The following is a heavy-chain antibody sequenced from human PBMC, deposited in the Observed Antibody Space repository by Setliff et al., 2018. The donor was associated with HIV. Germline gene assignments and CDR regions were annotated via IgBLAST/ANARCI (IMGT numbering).Heavy chain of an antibody. J-gene: IGHJ4*02. CDR3: ARRPSPYYYYDSSGYSGGNVDY. Sequence: SETLSLTCTVSGGSITNSNYYWGWFRQPPGKGLEWIGAIYYTENTYYNPSLKSRVTMSVDTSKNQFSLKLRSVTAADTAVYLCARRPSPYYYYDSSGYSGGNVDYWGQGTLVTVSS. CDR2: IYYTENT. V-gene: IGHV4-39*01. D-gene: IGHD3-22*01. CDR1: GGSITNSNYY.